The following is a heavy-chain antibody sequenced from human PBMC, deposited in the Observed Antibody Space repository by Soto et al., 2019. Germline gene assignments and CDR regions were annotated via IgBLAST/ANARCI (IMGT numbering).Heavy chain of an antibody. CDR2: ISYDGGNK. V-gene: IGHV3-30-3*01. Sequence: GGSLRLSCAASGFTFRSYAMHWVRQAPGQGLEWVAVISYDGGNKYYAESVKGRFTISRDNTKDTLYLQMNGLRVEDTAVYYCAXGRDSGWSYHYYYGVDVWGQGTTVTVSS. CDR3: AXGRDSGWSYHYYYGVDV. CDR1: GFTFRSYA. J-gene: IGHJ6*02. D-gene: IGHD6-19*01.